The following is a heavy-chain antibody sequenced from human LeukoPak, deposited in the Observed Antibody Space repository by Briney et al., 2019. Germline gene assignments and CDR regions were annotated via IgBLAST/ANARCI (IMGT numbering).Heavy chain of an antibody. V-gene: IGHV1-8*03. J-gene: IGHJ5*02. CDR1: GYTFTSYD. Sequence: ASVKVSCKASGYTFTSYDVNWVRQATGQGLEWMGWMNPNSGNTGYAQKFQGRVTITRNTSISTAYMELNSLRSEDTAVYYCARGLGYCSSTSCYTPSWFDPWGQGTLVTVSS. D-gene: IGHD2-2*02. CDR2: MNPNSGNT. CDR3: ARGLGYCSSTSCYTPSWFDP.